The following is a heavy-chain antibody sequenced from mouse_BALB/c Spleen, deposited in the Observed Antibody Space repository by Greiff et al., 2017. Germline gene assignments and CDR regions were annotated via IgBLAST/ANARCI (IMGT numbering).Heavy chain of an antibody. V-gene: IGHV1S56*01. CDR2: IYPGNVNT. CDR3: ARTGVTTFAY. D-gene: IGHD2-12*01. Sequence: QVQLQQSGPELVKPGASVRISCKASGYTFTSYYIHWVKQRPGQGLEWIGWIYPGNVNTKYNEKFKGKATLTADKSSSTAYMQLSSLTSEDSAVYFCARTGVTTFAYWGQGTLVTVSA. CDR1: GYTFTSYY. J-gene: IGHJ3*01.